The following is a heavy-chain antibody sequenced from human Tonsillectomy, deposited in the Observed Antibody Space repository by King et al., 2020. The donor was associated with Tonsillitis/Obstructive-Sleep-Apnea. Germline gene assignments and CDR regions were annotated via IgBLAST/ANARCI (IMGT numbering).Heavy chain of an antibody. CDR3: ARGPFAPYRRGYRNLDY. CDR1: GGSFSGYY. J-gene: IGHJ4*02. Sequence: VQLQQWGAGLLKPSETLSLTCAVYGGSFSGYYWSWIRQPPGKGLEWIGEINHSGSTNYNPSLKSRVTISVDTSKNQFSLKLSSVTAADTAVYYCARGPFAPYRRGYRNLDYWGQGTLVTVSS. CDR2: INHSGST. V-gene: IGHV4-34*01. D-gene: IGHD5-18*01.